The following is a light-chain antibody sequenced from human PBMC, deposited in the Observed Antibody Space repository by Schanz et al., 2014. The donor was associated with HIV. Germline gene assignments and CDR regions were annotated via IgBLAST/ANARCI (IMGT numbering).Light chain of an antibody. V-gene: IGKV1-39*01. Sequence: DIQMTQSPSTLSASVGDRVTLTCRASQNIRNYLNWYQQTPGKAPKSLIYAASSLQSGVPSRFSGSGFGTDFTLTISSLQPEDFGIYFCQQSYSIPYTFGQGTKLEIK. CDR1: QNIRNY. CDR3: QQSYSIPYT. J-gene: IGKJ2*01. CDR2: AAS.